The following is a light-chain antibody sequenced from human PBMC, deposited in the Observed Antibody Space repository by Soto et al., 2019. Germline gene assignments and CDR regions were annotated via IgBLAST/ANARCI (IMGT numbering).Light chain of an antibody. J-gene: IGLJ1*01. Sequence: QSVLTQPASVSGSPGQSITISCTGTSSDVGGYNYVSWYQQHPGKAPKLMIYDVSNRPSGVSNRFSGSKSGNTASLTISGLQAVFEADYYCSSYSSISTYVFGTGTKVTVL. CDR1: SSDVGGYNY. CDR3: SSYSSISTYV. V-gene: IGLV2-14*01. CDR2: DVS.